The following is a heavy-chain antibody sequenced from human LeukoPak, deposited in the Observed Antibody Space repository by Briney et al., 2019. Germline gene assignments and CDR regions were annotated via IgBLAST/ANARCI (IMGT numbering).Heavy chain of an antibody. CDR3: AKDLYSSSWQFDY. Sequence: GGSLRLSCAASGFTFSSYGMHWVRQAPGKGLEWVAVISYDGSNKYYADSVKGRFTISRDNSKNTLYLQMNSLRAEDTAVYYCAKDLYSSSWQFDYWGQGTLVTVPS. V-gene: IGHV3-30*18. J-gene: IGHJ4*02. D-gene: IGHD6-13*01. CDR2: ISYDGSNK. CDR1: GFTFSSYG.